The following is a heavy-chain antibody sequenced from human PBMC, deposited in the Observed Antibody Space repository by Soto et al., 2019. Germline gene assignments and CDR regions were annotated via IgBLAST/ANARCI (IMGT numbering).Heavy chain of an antibody. CDR3: ARDRATGWNWDLAYYYYGMDV. CDR1: GFTFSSYG. D-gene: IGHD1-7*01. V-gene: IGHV3-33*01. J-gene: IGHJ6*02. CDR2: IWYDGSNK. Sequence: GGSLRLSCAASGFTFSSYGMHWVRQAPGKGLEWVAVIWYDGSNKYYADSVKGRFTISRDNSKNTLYLQMNSLRAEDTAVYYCARDRATGWNWDLAYYYYGMDVWGQGTTVTVSS.